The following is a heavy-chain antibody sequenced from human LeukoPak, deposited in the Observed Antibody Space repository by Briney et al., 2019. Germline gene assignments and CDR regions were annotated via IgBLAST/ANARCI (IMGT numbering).Heavy chain of an antibody. Sequence: PGGSLRLSCAASGFSFSNYWMSWVRQAPGKGLEWVANIKEDGSEKYYVDFVKGRFTISRDNAKNSLYLQMNSLRAEDTALYYCATAGVDTARVLEGKADYWGQGTLVTVSS. CDR1: GFSFSNYW. CDR2: IKEDGSEK. J-gene: IGHJ4*02. V-gene: IGHV3-7*01. D-gene: IGHD5-18*01. CDR3: ATAGVDTARVLEGKADY.